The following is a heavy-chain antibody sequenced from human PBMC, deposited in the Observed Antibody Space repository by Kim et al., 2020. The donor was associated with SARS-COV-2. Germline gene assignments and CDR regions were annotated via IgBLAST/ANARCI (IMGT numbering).Heavy chain of an antibody. CDR2: INHSGST. D-gene: IGHD3-22*01. CDR1: GGSFSGYY. CDR3: ARGRTYYYDSSGYKY. V-gene: IGHV4-34*01. J-gene: IGHJ4*02. Sequence: SETLSLTCAVYGGSFSGYYWSWIRQPPGKGLEWIGEINHSGSTNYNPSLKSRVTISVDTSKNQFSLKLSSVTAADTAVYYCARGRTYYYDSSGYKYWGQGTLVTVSS.